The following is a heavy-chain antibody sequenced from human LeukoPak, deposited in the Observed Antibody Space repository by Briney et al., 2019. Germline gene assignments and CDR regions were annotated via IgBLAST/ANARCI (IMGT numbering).Heavy chain of an antibody. J-gene: IGHJ4*02. CDR1: GGTFSSYA. CDR3: ARRGLGYGGKEFDY. CDR2: IIPIFGTA. V-gene: IGHV1-69*05. Sequence: ASVKVSCKASGGTFSSYAISWVRQAPGQGLEWMGGIIPIFGTANYAQKFQGRVTITTDESTSTAYMELSSLRSEDTAVYYCARRGLGYGGKEFDYWGQGTLVTVSS. D-gene: IGHD4-23*01.